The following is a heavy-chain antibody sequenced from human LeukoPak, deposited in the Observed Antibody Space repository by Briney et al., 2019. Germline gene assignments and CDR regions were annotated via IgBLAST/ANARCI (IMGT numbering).Heavy chain of an antibody. V-gene: IGHV1-46*01. CDR3: ARGLDIVVVPAAYYYYYMDV. Sequence: GGSVKVSCKASPYTFTRHYFHWVRQAAGQEVEGMGIINPRGDITTYAEKFQGGVTMTRHTSTSTVYMDLSSLRSDDTAVYHCARGLDIVVVPAAYYYYYMDVGGKGTAVTVSS. CDR1: PYTFTRHY. J-gene: IGHJ6*03. CDR2: INPRGDIT. D-gene: IGHD2-2*01.